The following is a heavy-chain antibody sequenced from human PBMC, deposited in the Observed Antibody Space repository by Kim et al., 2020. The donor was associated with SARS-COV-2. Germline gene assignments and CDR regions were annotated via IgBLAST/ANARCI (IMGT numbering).Heavy chain of an antibody. CDR2: ISAYNGNT. CDR1: GYTSTKYG. J-gene: IGHJ4*01. Sequence: ASVKVSCKASGYTSTKYGISWVRQAPGQGTEWMGWISAYNGNTNYAQKFQGGVTMTTDTFTTTVYMELRSLRSDDTAVYYCAGSPHYDSSGYKTYFDYWG. V-gene: IGHV1-18*01. CDR3: AGSPHYDSSGYKTYFDY. D-gene: IGHD3-22*01.